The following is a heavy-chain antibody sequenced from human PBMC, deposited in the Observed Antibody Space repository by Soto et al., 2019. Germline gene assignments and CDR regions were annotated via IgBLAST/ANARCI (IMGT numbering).Heavy chain of an antibody. CDR3: AKPEGSYYYDSSGYYRESYYFDY. J-gene: IGHJ4*02. D-gene: IGHD3-22*01. CDR2: ISYDGSNK. V-gene: IGHV3-30*18. CDR1: GFTFSSYG. Sequence: QVQLVESGGGVVQPGRSLRLSCAASGFTFSSYGMHWVRQAPGEGLEWVAVISYDGSNKYYADSVKGRFTISRDNSKNTLYLQMNSLRAEDTAVYYCAKPEGSYYYDSSGYYRESYYFDYWGQGTLVTVSS.